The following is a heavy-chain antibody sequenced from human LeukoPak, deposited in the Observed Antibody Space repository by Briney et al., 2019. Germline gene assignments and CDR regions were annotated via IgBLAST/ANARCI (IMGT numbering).Heavy chain of an antibody. J-gene: IGHJ4*02. Sequence: SETLSLTCAVSGGSISSSTFYWVCIRQPPGKGLEWIGMIYYRGSTYYDPSLKSRVTISVDTSKNQFSLKLSSVTAADTAVYYCARLLDSSGLFDYWGQGTLVTVSS. CDR3: ARLLDSSGLFDY. V-gene: IGHV4-39*01. D-gene: IGHD3-22*01. CDR2: IYYRGST. CDR1: GGSISSSTFY.